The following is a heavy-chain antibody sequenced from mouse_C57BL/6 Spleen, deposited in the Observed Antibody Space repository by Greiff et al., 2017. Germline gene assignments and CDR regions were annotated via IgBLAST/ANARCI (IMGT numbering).Heavy chain of an antibody. CDR2: IYPGDGDT. D-gene: IGHD1-1*02. V-gene: IGHV1-82*01. CDR3: ARFYGYYFDY. J-gene: IGHJ2*01. Sequence: QVQLQQSGPELVKPGASVTISCKASGYAFSSSWLNWVKQRPGTGLEWIGRIYPGDGDTNYNGTFKGKATLTADQSSSTAYMQLSSLTSEDSAVYFCARFYGYYFDYWGQGTTLTVSS. CDR1: GYAFSSSW.